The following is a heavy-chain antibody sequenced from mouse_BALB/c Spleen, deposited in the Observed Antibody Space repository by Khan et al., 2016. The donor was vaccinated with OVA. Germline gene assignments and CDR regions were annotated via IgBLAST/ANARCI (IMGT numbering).Heavy chain of an antibody. V-gene: IGHV1-84*02. D-gene: IGHD1-1*01. Sequence: QVQLKESGPELVKPGASVKISCKASGYTFTDYYINWVKQKPGQGLEWIGWLYPGSGNTKYNEKFKGRATLTVDTSSRTTYMQLSSLTSEDTAVYFCARGNYYGSTSWLAYWGQGTLVTVSA. CDR3: ARGNYYGSTSWLAY. J-gene: IGHJ3*01. CDR2: LYPGSGNT. CDR1: GYTFTDYY.